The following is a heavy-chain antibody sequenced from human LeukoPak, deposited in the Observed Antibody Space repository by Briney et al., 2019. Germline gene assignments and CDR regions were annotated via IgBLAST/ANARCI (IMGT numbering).Heavy chain of an antibody. CDR1: GYTFTGYY. D-gene: IGHD6-19*01. CDR2: INPNSGGT. Sequence: ASVKVSCKASGYTFTGYYMHWVRQAPGQGLEWMGWINPNSGGTNYAQKFQGRVTMTRDTSISTAYMELSRLRSDDTAVYYCARGPGVAGTSYYFYMDVWGKGTTVTISS. V-gene: IGHV1-2*02. CDR3: ARGPGVAGTSYYFYMDV. J-gene: IGHJ6*03.